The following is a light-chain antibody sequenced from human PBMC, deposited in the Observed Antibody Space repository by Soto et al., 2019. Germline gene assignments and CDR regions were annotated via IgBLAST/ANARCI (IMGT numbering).Light chain of an antibody. CDR1: SSNIGSNY. CDR3: AAWDDSLSVLYV. V-gene: IGLV1-47*01. Sequence: QSVLTQPHSASGTPGQRVTISCSGSSSNIGSNYVYWYQQLPGTAPKLLIYRNNQRPSGVPDRFSGSKSGTSASLAISGLRSEDDADYYCAAWDDSLSVLYVFGTGTKVTVL. CDR2: RNN. J-gene: IGLJ1*01.